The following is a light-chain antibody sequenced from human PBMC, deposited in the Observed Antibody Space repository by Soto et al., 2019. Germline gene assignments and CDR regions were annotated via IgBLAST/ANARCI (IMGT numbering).Light chain of an antibody. J-gene: IGLJ3*02. CDR3: FSYTGTYTVV. Sequence: QSALTQPRSVSGSPGQSVTISCTGTSSDVGGYNYVSWYQQHPAKAPKLMIYDVSKRPSVVPDRFSGSRSGNTASLTISGLQVEDEADYYCFSYTGTYTVVFGGGTKLTVL. CDR2: DVS. CDR1: SSDVGGYNY. V-gene: IGLV2-11*01.